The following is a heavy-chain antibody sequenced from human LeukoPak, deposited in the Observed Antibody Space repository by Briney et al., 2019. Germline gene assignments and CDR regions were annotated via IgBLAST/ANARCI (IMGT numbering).Heavy chain of an antibody. CDR2: INGAGGST. CDR1: GFTFSSYA. V-gene: IGHV3-23*01. Sequence: GGSLRLSCAASGFTFSSYAMSWVRQAPGKGLEWVSTINGAGGSTYYADSVKGRFTISRDNSKNTLYLQMNSLRAEDTAVYYCAKVVGAMPTDYWGQGTLVTVSS. D-gene: IGHD1-26*01. CDR3: AKVVGAMPTDY. J-gene: IGHJ4*02.